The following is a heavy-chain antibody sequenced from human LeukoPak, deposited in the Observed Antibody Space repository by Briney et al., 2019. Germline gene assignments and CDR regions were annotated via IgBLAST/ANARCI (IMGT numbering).Heavy chain of an antibody. J-gene: IGHJ4*02. Sequence: GGSLRLSCEASGFTFGGHAMYWVRQAPGKGLEWVAGIFGDGGSPHYADSVKGRFTISRDNPRNTVYLQINSLRDDDTAVYYCGKATVGYSSGQKPAWPVDFWGQGTLVTVSS. D-gene: IGHD5-18*01. CDR1: GFTFGGHA. CDR2: IFGDGGSP. V-gene: IGHV3-23*01. CDR3: GKATVGYSSGQKPAWPVDF.